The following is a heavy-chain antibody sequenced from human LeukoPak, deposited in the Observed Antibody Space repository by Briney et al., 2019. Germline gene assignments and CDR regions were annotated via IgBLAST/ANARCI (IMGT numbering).Heavy chain of an antibody. V-gene: IGHV3-9*01. J-gene: IGHJ4*02. CDR2: ISWNSGSI. Sequence: GGSLRLSCAASGFTFDDYAMHWVRHAPGKGLEWVSGISWNSGSIGYADSVKGRFTISRDNSKNTLYLQMNSLRAEDTAVYYCARDSGSPPPTFDYWGQGTLVTVSS. D-gene: IGHD1-26*01. CDR1: GFTFDDYA. CDR3: ARDSGSPPPTFDY.